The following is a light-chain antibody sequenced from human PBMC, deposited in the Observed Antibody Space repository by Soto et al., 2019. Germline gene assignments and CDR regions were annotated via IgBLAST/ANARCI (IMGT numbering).Light chain of an antibody. V-gene: IGKV1D-12*01. CDR2: ASS. CDR1: QDISGY. CDR3: QQADSFPLT. J-gene: IGKJ4*01. Sequence: DIQMTQSPSSVSASLGDRVTISCRASQDISGYLAWYQQKPGKAPKLLIYASSTLRSGIPSRFSGSGSGTDFTLTISSLQPDDFATYYCQQADSFPLTIGGGTKVEIK.